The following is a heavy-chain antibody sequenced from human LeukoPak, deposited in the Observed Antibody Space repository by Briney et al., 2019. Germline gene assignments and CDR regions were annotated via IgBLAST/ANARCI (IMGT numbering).Heavy chain of an antibody. CDR3: ARAIRDFRGAATVYYYFYYMDV. V-gene: IGHV4-38-2*02. CDR1: GYSISTDYY. D-gene: IGHD3-10*01. CDR2: ISHSGST. Sequence: SETLSLTCIVSGYSISTDYYWGWIRRPPGKGLEWIGSISHSGSTYYNPSLRSRVTISVDTSKNQFSLKLSSVTAADTAVYYCARAIRDFRGAATVYYYFYYMDVWGKGTTVTVSS. J-gene: IGHJ6*03.